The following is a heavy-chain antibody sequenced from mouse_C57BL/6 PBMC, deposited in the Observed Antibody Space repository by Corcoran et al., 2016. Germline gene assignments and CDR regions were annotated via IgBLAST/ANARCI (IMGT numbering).Heavy chain of an antibody. D-gene: IGHD1-1*01. Sequence: QIQLVQSGPELKKPGETVKISCKASGYTFTTYGMSWVKQAPGKGLKWMGWINTYSGVPTYADDFKGRFAFSLETSASTAYLQINNLKNEDTATYFCARDYGSSYECAYWGQGTLVTVSA. J-gene: IGHJ3*01. CDR1: GYTFTTYG. V-gene: IGHV9-3*01. CDR3: ARDYGSSYECAY. CDR2: INTYSGVP.